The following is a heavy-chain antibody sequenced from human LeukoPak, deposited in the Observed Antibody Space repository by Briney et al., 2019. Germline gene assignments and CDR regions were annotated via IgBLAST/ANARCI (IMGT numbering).Heavy chain of an antibody. V-gene: IGHV3-23*01. D-gene: IGHD3-9*01. CDR1: GFTFSNYA. J-gene: IGHJ4*02. CDR2: ILGSGGST. CDR3: VKWGDYDVLTGYYVPDY. Sequence: GGSLRLSCAASGFTFSNYAMSWVRQAPGKGLEWVSAILGSGGSTYYADSVKGRFTVSRDNSKSTLYLQMNSLRAEDTALYYCVKWGDYDVLTGYYVPDYWGQGTLVTVSS.